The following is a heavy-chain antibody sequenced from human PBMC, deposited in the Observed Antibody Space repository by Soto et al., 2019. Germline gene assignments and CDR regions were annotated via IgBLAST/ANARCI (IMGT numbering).Heavy chain of an antibody. CDR3: ARPASGGSRDAFDV. CDR2: IXPXXSXT. Sequence: GESLKISCKASGYKFTTFWLNWVRQTPGKRLEWLGRIXPXXSXTXXXPXXXGHVTISVDRSISTAYLQWTSLQASDTAIYYCARPASGGSRDAFDVWGQGTTVTASS. CDR1: GYKFTTFW. V-gene: IGHV5-10-1*01. J-gene: IGHJ3*01. D-gene: IGHD2-15*01.